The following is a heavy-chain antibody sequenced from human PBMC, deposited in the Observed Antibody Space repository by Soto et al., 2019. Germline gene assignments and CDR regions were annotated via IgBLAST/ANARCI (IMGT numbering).Heavy chain of an antibody. V-gene: IGHV1-18*01. CDR1: GYTFTNSD. CDR3: ARGPRGSPTWFDP. Sequence: ASVKVSCKAPGYTFTNSDISWVRQAPGQGLEWMGWISAYNGNTNYAQKLQGRVTMTTDTSTSTAYMELRSLTSDDTAVYYCARGPRGSPTWFDPWGQGTLVTVSS. CDR2: ISAYNGNT. D-gene: IGHD1-26*01. J-gene: IGHJ5*02.